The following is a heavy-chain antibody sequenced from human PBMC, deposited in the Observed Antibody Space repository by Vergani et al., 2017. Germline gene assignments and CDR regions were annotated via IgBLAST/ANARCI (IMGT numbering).Heavy chain of an antibody. J-gene: IGHJ2*01. Sequence: QVQLVESGGGVVQPGRSLRLSCAASGFTFSSYAMHWVRQAPGKGLEWVAVISYDGSNKYYADSVKGRFTISRDNSKNTLYLQMNSRRAEDTAVYYCARDLDWQNWDVDVWGRGTLVTVSS. CDR3: ARDLDWQNWDVDV. CDR1: GFTFSSYA. V-gene: IGHV3-30*04. CDR2: ISYDGSNK. D-gene: IGHD3/OR15-3a*01.